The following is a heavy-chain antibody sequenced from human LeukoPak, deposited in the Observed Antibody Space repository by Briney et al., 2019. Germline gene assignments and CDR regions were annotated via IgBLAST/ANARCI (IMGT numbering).Heavy chain of an antibody. V-gene: IGHV4-34*01. CDR2: INHSGST. CDR1: GESFSGYY. D-gene: IGHD6-13*01. Sequence: SETLSLTCAVYGESFSGYYWSWIRQPPGKGLEWIGEINHSGSTNYNPSLKSRVTISVDTSKNQFSLKLSSVTAADTAVYYCVSSSRVGGIDYWGQGTLVTVSS. CDR3: VSSSRVGGIDY. J-gene: IGHJ4*02.